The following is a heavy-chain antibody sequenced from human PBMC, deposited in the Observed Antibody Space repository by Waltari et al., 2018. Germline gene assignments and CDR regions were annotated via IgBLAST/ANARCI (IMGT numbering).Heavy chain of an antibody. V-gene: IGHV4-39*07. CDR2: IYYSGST. D-gene: IGHD3-10*01. Sequence: QLQLQESGPGLVKPSETLSLTCTVSGGSISSSSYYWGWIRQPPGKGLEWIGSIYYSGSTYYNPSLKSRVTISVETSKNQFSLKLSSVTAADTAVYYCARETRGDITYDYWGQGTLVTVSS. J-gene: IGHJ4*02. CDR3: ARETRGDITYDY. CDR1: GGSISSSSYY.